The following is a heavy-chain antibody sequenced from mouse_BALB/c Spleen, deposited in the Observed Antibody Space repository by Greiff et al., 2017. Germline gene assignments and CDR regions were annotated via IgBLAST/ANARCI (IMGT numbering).Heavy chain of an antibody. CDR1: GYTFTSYW. J-gene: IGHJ2*01. Sequence: QVQLKQSGAELAKPGASVKMSCKASGYTFTSYWMHWVKQRPGQGLEWIGYINPSTGYTEYNQKFKDKATLTADKSSSTAYMQLSSLTSEDSAVYYCASLPRGLDYWGQGTTLTVSS. CDR3: ASLPRGLDY. CDR2: INPSTGYT. V-gene: IGHV1-7*01.